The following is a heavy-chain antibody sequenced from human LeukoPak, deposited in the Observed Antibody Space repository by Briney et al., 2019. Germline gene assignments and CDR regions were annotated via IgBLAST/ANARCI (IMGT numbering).Heavy chain of an antibody. Sequence: SETLSLTCTVSGGSISSYYWSWIRQPPGKGLEWIGYIYYSGSTNYNPSLKSRVTISVDTSKNQFSLKLSSVTAADTAVYYCARGGRGVGTGSYDYWGQGTLVTVSS. D-gene: IGHD1/OR15-1a*01. CDR1: GGSISSYY. CDR3: ARGGRGVGTGSYDY. V-gene: IGHV4-59*01. CDR2: IYYSGST. J-gene: IGHJ4*02.